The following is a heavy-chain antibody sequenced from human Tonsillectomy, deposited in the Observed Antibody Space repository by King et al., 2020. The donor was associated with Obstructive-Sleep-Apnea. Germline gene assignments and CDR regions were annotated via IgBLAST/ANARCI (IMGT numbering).Heavy chain of an antibody. J-gene: IGHJ6*04. CDR1: GFTFSSYW. Sequence: VQLVESGGALVRPGGSLRLSCAASGFTFSSYWMHWVRQAPGKGLVWVSHINSDGSSTSYADSVKGRLTISIDNAKNTLYLQMKSLRAEDTAVYFWARDRVVRGYYYYYGMDVWGKGTAVTVSS. D-gene: IGHD3-10*01. V-gene: IGHV3-74*01. CDR3: ARDRVVRGYYYYYGMDV. CDR2: INSDGSST.